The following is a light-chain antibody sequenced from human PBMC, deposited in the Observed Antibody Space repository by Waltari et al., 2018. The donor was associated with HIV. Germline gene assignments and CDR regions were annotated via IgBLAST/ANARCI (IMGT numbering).Light chain of an antibody. CDR1: SSNTGNYHL. J-gene: IGLJ2*01. CDR3: CAYAGGLE. CDR2: EDN. V-gene: IGLV2-23*01. Sequence: QSALTQPASVSGSPGQSITISCTGTSSNTGNYHLVSWYQLYPGKAPKLIIYEDNKRPSGVSNRFSGSKSADTASLTISGLQAEDEADYYCCAYAGGLEFGGGTKLTVL.